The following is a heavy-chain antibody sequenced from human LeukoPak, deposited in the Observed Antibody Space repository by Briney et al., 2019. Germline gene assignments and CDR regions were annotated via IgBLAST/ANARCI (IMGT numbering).Heavy chain of an antibody. CDR2: IYYSGST. J-gene: IGHJ4*02. V-gene: IGHV4-31*01. D-gene: IGHD4-17*01. CDR1: GGSISSGGYY. Sequence: SETLSLTCTVSGGSISSGGYYWSWIRQHPGKGLEWIGYIYYSGSTYYNPSLKSQVTISVDTSKNQFSLKLSSVTAADTAVYYCARVELDYVRAIDYWGQGTLVTVSS. CDR3: ARVELDYVRAIDY.